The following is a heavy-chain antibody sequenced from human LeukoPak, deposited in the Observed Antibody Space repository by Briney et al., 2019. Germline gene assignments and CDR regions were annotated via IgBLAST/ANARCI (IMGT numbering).Heavy chain of an antibody. D-gene: IGHD3-9*01. Sequence: SETLSLTCTVSGGSISSSSYYWGWIRQPPGKGLEWIGSIYYSGSTYYNPSLKSRVTISVDTSKNQFSLKLSSVTAADTAVYYCARHGFYDILTGYYNEWFDPWGQGTLVTVSS. V-gene: IGHV4-39*01. CDR3: ARHGFYDILTGYYNEWFDP. CDR1: GGSISSSSYY. J-gene: IGHJ5*02. CDR2: IYYSGST.